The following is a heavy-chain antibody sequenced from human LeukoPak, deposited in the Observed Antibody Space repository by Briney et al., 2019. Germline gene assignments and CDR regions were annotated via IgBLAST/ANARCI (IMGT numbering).Heavy chain of an antibody. V-gene: IGHV1-2*06. CDR1: GYTFTGYY. CDR2: INPNSGGT. CDR3: ARVFGSGYYAFDY. Sequence: ASVKVSCKASGYTFTGYYMHWVRQAPGQGLEWMGRINPNSGGTNYAQKFQGRVTMTRDTSISTAYVELSSLRSDDTAVYYCARVFGSGYYAFDYWGQGTLVTVSS. J-gene: IGHJ4*02. D-gene: IGHD3-3*01.